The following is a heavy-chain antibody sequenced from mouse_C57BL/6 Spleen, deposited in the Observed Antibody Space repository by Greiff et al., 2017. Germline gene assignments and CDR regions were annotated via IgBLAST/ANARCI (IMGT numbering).Heavy chain of an antibody. CDR2: IDPSDSYT. D-gene: IGHD6-5*01. CDR3: ARTLYYYAMDY. CDR1: GYTFTSYW. V-gene: IGHV1-69*01. J-gene: IGHJ4*01. Sequence: QVQLQQPGAELVMPGASVKLSCKASGYTFTSYWMHWVKQRPGQGLEWIGEIDPSDSYTNYNQKFKGKSTLTVDKSSSTAYMQLSSLTSEDSAVYYCARTLYYYAMDYGGQGTSVTVSS.